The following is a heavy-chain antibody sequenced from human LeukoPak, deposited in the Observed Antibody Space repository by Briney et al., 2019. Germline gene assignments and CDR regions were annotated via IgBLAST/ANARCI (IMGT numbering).Heavy chain of an antibody. D-gene: IGHD4-23*01. CDR1: GGSISSNY. Sequence: PSETLSLTCTVSGGSISSNYWSWFRHPPGKGLEWIGYIYYSGDTHYNPSLRSRVTISVDSSKTQFPLNLNSVTAADTAVYYCARDTRWNAFNVWGQGTMVTVSS. J-gene: IGHJ3*01. V-gene: IGHV4-59*01. CDR3: ARDTRWNAFNV. CDR2: IYYSGDT.